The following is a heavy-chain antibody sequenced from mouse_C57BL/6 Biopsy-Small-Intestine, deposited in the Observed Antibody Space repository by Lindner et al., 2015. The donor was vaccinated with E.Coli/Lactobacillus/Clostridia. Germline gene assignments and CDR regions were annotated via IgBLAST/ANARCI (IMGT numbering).Heavy chain of an antibody. J-gene: IGHJ4*01. CDR1: GYTFTGYY. CDR2: INPNSGGT. Sequence: SVKVSCKASGYTFTGYYMHWVRQASGQGLEWMGWINPNSGGTNYAQKFQGWVTMTRDTSISTAYMELSRLRSDDTAVYYCARDYGSGSYYNGWLDSWGQGTLVTVSS. CDR3: ARDYGSGSYYNGWLDS. V-gene: IGHV1-53*01. D-gene: IGHD2-2*01.